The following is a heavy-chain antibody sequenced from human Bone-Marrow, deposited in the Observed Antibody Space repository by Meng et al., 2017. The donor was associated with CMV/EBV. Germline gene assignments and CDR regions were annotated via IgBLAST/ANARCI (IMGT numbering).Heavy chain of an antibody. J-gene: IGHJ4*02. V-gene: IGHV3-23*01. D-gene: IGHD1-26*01. CDR3: ARGKNSGVYRYSFGY. CDR2: ISDRT. Sequence: GESLKISCAASRFTFSSHAMSWVRQAPGKGLEWVSGISDRTYYADSVRGRFTISRDNSKNTLYLQMNSLRAEDTAVYYCARGKNSGVYRYSFGYWGQGTLVTVSS. CDR1: RFTFSSHA.